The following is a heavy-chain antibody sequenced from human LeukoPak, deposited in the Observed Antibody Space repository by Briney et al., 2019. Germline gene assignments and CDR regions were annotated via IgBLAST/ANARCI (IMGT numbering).Heavy chain of an antibody. Sequence: GESLQISCQGFGYRFTNYWVAWVRQMPGKGLEWVGIIYPGDSDVKYSPSFQGQVTISDDKSSSTAYLQWNSLKASDTATYYCARLGDLVEGVTAFDYWGQGTLVAVSS. V-gene: IGHV5-51*01. D-gene: IGHD3-10*01. J-gene: IGHJ4*02. CDR2: IYPGDSDV. CDR3: ARLGDLVEGVTAFDY. CDR1: GYRFTNYW.